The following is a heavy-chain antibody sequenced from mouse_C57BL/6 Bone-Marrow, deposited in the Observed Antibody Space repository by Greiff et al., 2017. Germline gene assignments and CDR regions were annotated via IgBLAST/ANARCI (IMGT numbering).Heavy chain of an antibody. CDR1: GYTFTSYW. V-gene: IGHV1-64*01. CDR3: AKRARWLRGFAY. CDR2: IHPNSGST. D-gene: IGHD2-2*01. J-gene: IGHJ3*01. Sequence: QVQLQPPGAELVKPGASVKLSCKASGYTFTSYWMHWVKQRPGQGLEWIGMIHPNSGSTNYNEKFKSKATLTVDKSSITAYMQLSSLTSEDSAVYYCAKRARWLRGFAYWGQGTLVTVSA.